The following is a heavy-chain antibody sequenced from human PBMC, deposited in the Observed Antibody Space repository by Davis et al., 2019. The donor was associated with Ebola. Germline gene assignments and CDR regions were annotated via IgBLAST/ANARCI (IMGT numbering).Heavy chain of an antibody. CDR2: INHSGST. CDR3: ARAPPRYDFWSGYRGYGMDV. J-gene: IGHJ6*02. CDR1: GGSFRGYY. Sequence: MPSETLSLTCAVYGGSFRGYYWSWIRQPPGKGLEWIGEINHSGSTNYNPSLKSRVTISVDTSKNQFSLKLSSVTAADTAVYYCARAPPRYDFWSGYRGYGMDVWGQGTTVTVSS. V-gene: IGHV4-34*01. D-gene: IGHD3-3*01.